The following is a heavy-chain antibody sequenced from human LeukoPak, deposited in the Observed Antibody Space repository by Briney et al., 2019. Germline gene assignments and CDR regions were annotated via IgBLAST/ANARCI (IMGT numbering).Heavy chain of an antibody. Sequence: GGSLRLSCAASGFTFSSYWMSWVRQAPGKGLEWVANIKQDGSEKYYVDSVKGRFTISRDNAKNSLYLQMNSLRAEDTVVYYCARDAWLEDYYYYYGMDVWGQGTTVTVSS. CDR1: GFTFSSYW. CDR3: ARDAWLEDYYYYYGMDV. V-gene: IGHV3-7*01. J-gene: IGHJ6*02. D-gene: IGHD6-19*01. CDR2: IKQDGSEK.